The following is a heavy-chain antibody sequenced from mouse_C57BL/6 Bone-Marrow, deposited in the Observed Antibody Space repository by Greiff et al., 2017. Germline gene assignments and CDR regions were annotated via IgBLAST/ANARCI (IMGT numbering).Heavy chain of an antibody. CDR3: ARDADGLPDYAMDY. V-gene: IGHV7-1*01. CDR2: SRNKANDYTT. D-gene: IGHD2-4*01. J-gene: IGHJ4*01. Sequence: EVKLMESGGGLVQSGRSLRLSCATSGFTFSDFYMEWVRQAPGKGLEWLAASRNKANDYTTEYSASVKGRFIVSSDTSHSIIYLQMNALRAEDTADDYCARDADGLPDYAMDYWGQGTSVTVSS. CDR1: GFTFSDFY.